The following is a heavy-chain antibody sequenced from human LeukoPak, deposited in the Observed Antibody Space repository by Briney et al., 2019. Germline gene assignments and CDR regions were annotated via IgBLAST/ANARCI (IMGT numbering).Heavy chain of an antibody. D-gene: IGHD3-22*01. J-gene: IGHJ6*02. CDR3: ARGLEYYYDSSGPGYGMDV. CDR2: ISSSSSTI. Sequence: GGSLRLSCAASGFTFSSYSMNWVRQAPGKGLEWVSYISSSSSTIYYADSVKGRFTISRDNAKNSLYLQMNSLRAEDTAVYYCARGLEYYYDSSGPGYGMDVWGQGTTVTVSS. V-gene: IGHV3-48*01. CDR1: GFTFSSYS.